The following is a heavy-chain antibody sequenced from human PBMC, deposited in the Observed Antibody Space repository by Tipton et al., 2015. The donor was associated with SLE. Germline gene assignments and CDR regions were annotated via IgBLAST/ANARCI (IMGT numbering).Heavy chain of an antibody. Sequence: TLSLTCTVSGGSISSYYWSWIRQPPGKGLEWIGYIYYSGSTNYNPSLKSRVTISVDTSKNQFSLKLSSVTAADTAVYYCARDRSAFDIWGQGTMVTVSS. CDR2: IYYSGST. CDR3: ARDRSAFDI. J-gene: IGHJ3*02. CDR1: GGSISSYY. V-gene: IGHV4-59*01.